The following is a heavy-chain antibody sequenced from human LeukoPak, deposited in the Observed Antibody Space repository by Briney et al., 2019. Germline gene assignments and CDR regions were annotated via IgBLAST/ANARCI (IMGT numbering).Heavy chain of an antibody. CDR1: GFTFSNYP. D-gene: IGHD5-18*01. CDR2: KYYSGST. J-gene: IGHJ4*02. Sequence: GSLRLSCAASGFTFSNYPMSWVRQAPGKGLEWVGYKYYSGSTRYNSSLRSRLTISLDTSKNQFSLRLTSVTAADTAVYYCARGRSYGFDFDSWGPGTLVIVSS. V-gene: IGHV4-59*01. CDR3: ARGRSYGFDFDS.